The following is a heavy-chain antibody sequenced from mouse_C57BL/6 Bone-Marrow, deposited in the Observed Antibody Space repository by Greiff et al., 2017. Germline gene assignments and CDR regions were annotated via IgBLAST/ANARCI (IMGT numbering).Heavy chain of an antibody. CDR2: INPNNGGT. CDR1: GYTFTDYY. D-gene: IGHD1-1*01. CDR3: ARRGSYYYGSSPLGY. J-gene: IGHJ2*01. V-gene: IGHV1-26*01. Sequence: EVQLQQSGPELVKPGASVKISCTASGYTFTDYYMNWVKQSHGKSLEWIGDINPNNGGTSYNQKFKGKATLTVDKSSSTAYMELRSLTSEDSAVYYCARRGSYYYGSSPLGYWGQGTTLTVSS.